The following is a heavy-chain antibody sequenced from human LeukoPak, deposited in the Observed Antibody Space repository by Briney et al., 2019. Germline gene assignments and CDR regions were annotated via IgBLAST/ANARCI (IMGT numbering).Heavy chain of an antibody. CDR3: ARDPCHGALDY. J-gene: IGHJ4*02. CDR1: GFTFSSSW. CDR2: IKQDGTEE. D-gene: IGHD2-2*01. V-gene: IGHV3-7*03. Sequence: GGSLRLSCVASGFTFSSSWMSWVRRAPGKGLEWVANIKQDGTEEYYVDSVRGRFSISKDNAKNSLYLQMDSLRAEDTAVYYCARDPCHGALDYWGQGALVTVSS.